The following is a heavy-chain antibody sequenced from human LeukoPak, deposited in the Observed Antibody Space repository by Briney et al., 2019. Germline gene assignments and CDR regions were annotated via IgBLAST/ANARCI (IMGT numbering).Heavy chain of an antibody. CDR3: ARDGSMATIYSFYDY. V-gene: IGHV3-23*01. CDR2: ISGGGGST. D-gene: IGHD5-24*01. Sequence: GGSLRLSCAASGFTFSSYAMSWVRQAPGKGLEWVSLISGGGGSTYYADSVKGRFTLSRDNSKNTLYLQLNSLRAEDTAVYYCARDGSMATIYSFYDYWGQGTLVTVSS. CDR1: GFTFSSYA. J-gene: IGHJ4*02.